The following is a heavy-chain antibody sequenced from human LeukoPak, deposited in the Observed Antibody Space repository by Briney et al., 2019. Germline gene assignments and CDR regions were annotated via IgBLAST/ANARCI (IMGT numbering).Heavy chain of an antibody. CDR2: INPNSGGT. J-gene: IGHJ5*02. Sequence: ASVKVSCKASGCTFTGYYMHWVRQAPGQGLEWMGWINPNSGGTNYAQKFQGWVTMTRDTPISTAYMELSRLRSDDTAVYYCARVHGGDTNWFDPWGQGTLVTVSS. V-gene: IGHV1-2*04. CDR3: ARVHGGDTNWFDP. CDR1: GCTFTGYY. D-gene: IGHD2-21*02.